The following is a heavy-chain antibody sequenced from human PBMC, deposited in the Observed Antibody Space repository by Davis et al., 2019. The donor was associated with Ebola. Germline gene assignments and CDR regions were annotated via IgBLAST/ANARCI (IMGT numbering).Heavy chain of an antibody. D-gene: IGHD3-22*01. CDR3: AKDSSRGTMSTTNPRD. V-gene: IGHV3-23*01. CDR1: GFTFSSYA. J-gene: IGHJ4*02. Sequence: GESLKISCAASGFTFSSYAMSWVRQAPGKGLEWVSAISGSGGSTYYADSVKGRFTISRDNSKNTLYLQMNSLRAEDTAVYYCAKDSSRGTMSTTNPRDWGQGTLVTVSS. CDR2: ISGSGGST.